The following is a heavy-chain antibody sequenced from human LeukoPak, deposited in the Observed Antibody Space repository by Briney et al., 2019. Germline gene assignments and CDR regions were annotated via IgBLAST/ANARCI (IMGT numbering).Heavy chain of an antibody. J-gene: IGHJ6*02. V-gene: IGHV3-21*01. CDR1: GFTFSSYS. CDR3: ARVGKNYDILTGYYPYGMDV. D-gene: IGHD3-9*01. CDR2: ISSSSYI. Sequence: PGGSLRLSCAASGFTFSSYSMNWVRQAPGKGLEWVSSISSSSYIYYADSVKGRFTISRDNAKNSLYLQMNSLRAEDTAVYYCARVGKNYDILTGYYPYGMDVWGQGTTVTVSS.